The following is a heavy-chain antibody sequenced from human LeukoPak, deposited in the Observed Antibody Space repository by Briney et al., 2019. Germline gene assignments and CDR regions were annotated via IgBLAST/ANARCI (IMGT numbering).Heavy chain of an antibody. CDR1: GGSISSHY. CDR3: ARASLFAYYYMDV. D-gene: IGHD2-21*01. CDR2: IYYSGST. J-gene: IGHJ6*03. Sequence: SETLSLTCTVSGGSISSHYWSWIRQTPGKGLEWIGYIYYSGSTSYNPSLKSRVTISVDTSKNQFSLNLSSVTAADTAVYYCARASLFAYYYMDVWGKGTMVTVSS. V-gene: IGHV4-59*11.